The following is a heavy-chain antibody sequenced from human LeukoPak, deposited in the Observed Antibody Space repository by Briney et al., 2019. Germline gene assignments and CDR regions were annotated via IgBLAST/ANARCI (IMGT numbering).Heavy chain of an antibody. J-gene: IGHJ4*02. V-gene: IGHV4-34*01. CDR2: INHSGST. Sequence: SETLSLTCAVYGGSFSGYYWSWIRQPPGKGLEWIGEINHSGSTNYNPSLKSRVTIPVDTSKNQFSLKLSSVTAADTAVYYCAREASSLEGVDYWGQGTLVTVSS. CDR3: AREASSLEGVDY. CDR1: GGSFSGYY. D-gene: IGHD6-6*01.